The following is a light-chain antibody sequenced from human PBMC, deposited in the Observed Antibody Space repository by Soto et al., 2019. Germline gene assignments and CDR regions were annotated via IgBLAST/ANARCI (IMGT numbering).Light chain of an antibody. V-gene: IGLV1-40*01. J-gene: IGLJ2*01. CDR2: GNT. CDR1: RSNIGAGYD. Sequence: QLVLTQPPSVSGAPGQRVTISCTGSRSNIGAGYDVHWYQQLPGRAPKLLIYGNTNRPSGVPDRFSGSKSGTSASLAITGLHAEDEADYYCMSFDSSLSVVFGGGTKLTVL. CDR3: MSFDSSLSVV.